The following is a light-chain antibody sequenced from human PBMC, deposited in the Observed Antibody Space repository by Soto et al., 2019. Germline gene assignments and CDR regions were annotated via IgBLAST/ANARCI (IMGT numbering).Light chain of an antibody. CDR3: KSYTKSSTYV. J-gene: IGLJ1*01. V-gene: IGLV2-14*03. Sequence: QSALTQPAYVSGSPGQSITISCSGTSSDVGGYDYVSWYQQHPGKAPKLMIFDVNNRPSGVSDRFSGSKSGNTASLTISGLQHEDEADYYCKSYTKSSTYVFGTGTKLTVL. CDR1: SSDVGGYDY. CDR2: DVN.